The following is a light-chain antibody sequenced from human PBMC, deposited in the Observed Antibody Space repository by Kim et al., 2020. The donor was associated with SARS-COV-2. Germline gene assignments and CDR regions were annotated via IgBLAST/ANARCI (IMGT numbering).Light chain of an antibody. CDR2: EVS. V-gene: IGLV2-8*01. CDR1: SSDVGGYNY. CDR3: SSYAGSSLYV. J-gene: IGLJ1*01. Sequence: GQSVTISCTGTSSDVGGYNYVSWYQQHPGKAPKLMIYEVSKRPSGVPDRFSGSKSGNTASLTVSGLQAEDEADYYCSSYAGSSLYVFGTGTKVTVL.